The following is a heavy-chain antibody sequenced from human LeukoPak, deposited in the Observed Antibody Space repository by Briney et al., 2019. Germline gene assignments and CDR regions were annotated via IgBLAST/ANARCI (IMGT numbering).Heavy chain of an antibody. CDR1: GGSISSGGYY. CDR2: IYTSGST. D-gene: IGHD4-17*01. CDR3: ARDGDYGGFDY. Sequence: SETLSLTCTVSGGSISSGGYYWSWIRQPAGKGLEWIGRIYTSGSTNYNPSLKSRVTISVDTSKNQFSLKLSSVTAADTAVYYCARDGDYGGFDYWGQGTLVTVSS. V-gene: IGHV4-61*02. J-gene: IGHJ4*02.